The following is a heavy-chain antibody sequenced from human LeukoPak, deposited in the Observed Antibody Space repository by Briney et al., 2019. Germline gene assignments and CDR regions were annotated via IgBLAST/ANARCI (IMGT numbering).Heavy chain of an antibody. CDR1: GFTFVDYA. Sequence: PGGSLRLSCAASGFTFVDYAIHWVRQPPGKGLEWVSGISWNSGNLGYADSVRGRFTISRDNAKNSLYLQMNSLRVEDTAFFYCVKENLGREFDYWGQGTLVAVSS. D-gene: IGHD3-10*01. V-gene: IGHV3-9*01. J-gene: IGHJ4*02. CDR3: VKENLGREFDY. CDR2: ISWNSGNL.